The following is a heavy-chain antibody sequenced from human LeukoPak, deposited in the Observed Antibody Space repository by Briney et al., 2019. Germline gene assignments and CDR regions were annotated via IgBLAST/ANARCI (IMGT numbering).Heavy chain of an antibody. D-gene: IGHD3-3*01. CDR3: ARHQRNCDFWSGTDTYYYYYMDV. Sequence: SETLSLTCTVSGGSISSYYWSWIRQPPGKGLEWIGYIYTSGSTNYNPSLKSRVTISVDTSKNQFSLKLSSVTAADTAVYYCARHQRNCDFWSGTDTYYYYYMDVWGKGTTVTVSS. CDR2: IYTSGST. CDR1: GGSISSYY. J-gene: IGHJ6*03. V-gene: IGHV4-4*09.